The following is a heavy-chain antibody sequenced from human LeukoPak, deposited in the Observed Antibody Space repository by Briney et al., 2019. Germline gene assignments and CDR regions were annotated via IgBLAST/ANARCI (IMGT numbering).Heavy chain of an antibody. D-gene: IGHD3-10*01. CDR2: INPNSGGT. V-gene: IGHV1-2*06. Sequence: ASMKVSCKASGYTFTGYYIHWVRQAPGQGLEWMGRINPNSGGTNSAQKFQGRVTMTRDTSISTAYMELSRLRSDDTTVYYCAKNVWFGESSDAFDIWGQGTMVTVSS. CDR3: AKNVWFGESSDAFDI. J-gene: IGHJ3*02. CDR1: GYTFTGYY.